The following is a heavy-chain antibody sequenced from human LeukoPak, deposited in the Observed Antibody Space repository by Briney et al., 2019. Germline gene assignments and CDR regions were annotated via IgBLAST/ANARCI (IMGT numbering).Heavy chain of an antibody. Sequence: SETLSLTCTVSGGSISSYYWSWIRQPPGKGLEWIGYIYYSGSTNYNPSLKSRVTISVDTSKNQFSLKLSSVTAADTAVYYRARGIAVAGSSGPFDPWGQGTLVTVSS. CDR1: GGSISSYY. J-gene: IGHJ5*02. V-gene: IGHV4-59*01. CDR3: ARGIAVAGSSGPFDP. D-gene: IGHD6-19*01. CDR2: IYYSGST.